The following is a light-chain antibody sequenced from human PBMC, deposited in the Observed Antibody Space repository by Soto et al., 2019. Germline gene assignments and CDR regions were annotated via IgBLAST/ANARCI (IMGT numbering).Light chain of an antibody. CDR3: QQLNNWPLT. CDR2: DAS. Sequence: EIVMTQSPCTLSVSAGARATLTCRASQSVGTSLVWYQQKHGQAPRLLIYDASRRATGIPARFSGSGSGTDFTLTISSLEPEDFAVYYCQQLNNWPLTFGGGTKVDIK. V-gene: IGKV3-11*01. J-gene: IGKJ4*01. CDR1: QSVGTS.